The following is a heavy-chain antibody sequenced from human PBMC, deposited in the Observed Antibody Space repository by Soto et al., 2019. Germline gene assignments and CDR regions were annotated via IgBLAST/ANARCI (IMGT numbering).Heavy chain of an antibody. J-gene: IGHJ6*02. CDR3: ARDLGGDYYYYYGMDV. Sequence: ASVKVSCKASGYTFTSYGISWVRQAPGQGLEWMGWISAYNGNTNYAQKLQGRVTMTTDTSTSTAYMELRSLRSDDTAVYYCARDLGGDYYYYYGMDVWGQGTTVTVSS. CDR1: GYTFTSYG. D-gene: IGHD3-16*01. CDR2: ISAYNGNT. V-gene: IGHV1-18*04.